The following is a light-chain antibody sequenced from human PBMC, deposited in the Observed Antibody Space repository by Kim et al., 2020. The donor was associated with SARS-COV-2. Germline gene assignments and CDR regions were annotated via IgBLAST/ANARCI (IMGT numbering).Light chain of an antibody. CDR3: GSYQDSASLV. CDR2: DVS. V-gene: IGLV2-14*02. J-gene: IGLJ3*02. Sequence: GQSIACSCTGTSSDIGNYNLVTWYQQHPGSAPKLLLYDVSTRPSGISDRFSGSKSGNTASLTISGLQTEDEAFYYCGSYQDSASLVFGGGTRLTVL. CDR1: SSDIGNYNL.